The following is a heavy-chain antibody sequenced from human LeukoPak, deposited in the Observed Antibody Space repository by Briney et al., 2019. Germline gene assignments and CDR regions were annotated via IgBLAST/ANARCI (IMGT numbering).Heavy chain of an antibody. Sequence: TSETLSLTCAVYGGSFSGYYWSWIRQPPGKGLEWCGEMNHSGSTKYNPSIKGRVPISVDTSKNQFSLKLSSVTAADTAVYYCARLFQYYYYYYYMDVWGKGTTVTVSS. J-gene: IGHJ6*03. CDR1: GGSFSGYY. CDR2: MNHSGST. V-gene: IGHV4-34*01. D-gene: IGHD3-10*02. CDR3: ARLFQYYYYYYYMDV.